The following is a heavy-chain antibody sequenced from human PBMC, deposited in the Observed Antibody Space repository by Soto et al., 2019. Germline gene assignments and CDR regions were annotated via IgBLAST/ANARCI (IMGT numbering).Heavy chain of an antibody. V-gene: IGHV3-33*01. CDR2: IWYDGSNK. D-gene: IGHD2-8*01. Sequence: GESLKISCAASGFTFSSYGMHWVRQAPGKGLEWVAVIWYDGSNKYYADSVKGRFTISRDNSKNTLYLQMNSLRAEDTAVYYCARDRMVYAGETWFDPWGQGTLVTGSS. CDR3: ARDRMVYAGETWFDP. CDR1: GFTFSSYG. J-gene: IGHJ5*02.